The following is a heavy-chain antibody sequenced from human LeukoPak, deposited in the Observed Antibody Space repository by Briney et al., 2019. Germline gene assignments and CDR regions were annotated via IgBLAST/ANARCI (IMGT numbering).Heavy chain of an antibody. CDR1: GFTFSSYW. J-gene: IGHJ6*02. Sequence: GGSLRPSCAASGFTFSSYWMSWIRQAPGKGLEWVSYISSSGSTIYYADSVKGRFTISRDNAKNSLYLQMNSLRAEDTAVYYCARGGVYYYYYGMDVWGQGTTVTVSS. D-gene: IGHD5-12*01. CDR2: ISSSGSTI. CDR3: ARGGVYYYYYGMDV. V-gene: IGHV3-11*01.